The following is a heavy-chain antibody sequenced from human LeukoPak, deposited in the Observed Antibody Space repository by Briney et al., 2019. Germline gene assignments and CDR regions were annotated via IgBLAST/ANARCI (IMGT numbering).Heavy chain of an antibody. D-gene: IGHD3-3*01. CDR1: GGTFSSYA. CDR2: INTNTGNP. J-gene: IGHJ5*02. Sequence: ASVKVSCKASGGTFSSYAISWVRQAPGQGLEWMGWINTNTGNPTYAQGFTGRFVFSLDTSVSTAYLQISSLKAEDTAVYYCARWVRYDYNWFDPWGQGTLVTVSS. V-gene: IGHV7-4-1*02. CDR3: ARWVRYDYNWFDP.